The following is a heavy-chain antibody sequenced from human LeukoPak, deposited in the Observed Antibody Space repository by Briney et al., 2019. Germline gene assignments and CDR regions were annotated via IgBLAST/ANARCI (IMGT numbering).Heavy chain of an antibody. Sequence: GSLRLSCAASGFTVSSNNLSWVRAAPRTGLEWVSVIYSGGTTYYADSVKGRFTISRDNSKNTLHLQMNSLRAEDTAVYYCARDQYSYAHAAHWGQGTLVTVFS. D-gene: IGHD5-18*01. V-gene: IGHV3-66*01. CDR2: IYSGGTT. CDR1: GFTVSSNN. J-gene: IGHJ4*02. CDR3: ARDQYSYAHAAH.